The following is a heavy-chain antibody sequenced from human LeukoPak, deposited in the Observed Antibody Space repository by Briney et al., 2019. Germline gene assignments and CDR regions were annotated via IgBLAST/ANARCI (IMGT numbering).Heavy chain of an antibody. CDR3: ARGGHNYVYWDWFDP. CDR1: GDTFTDDY. Sequence: ASVKVSCKTSGDTFTDDYMHWVRQAPGQGLEWMGWINPNTGGTNHAQKFQGRVTMTRDRSISTAYMELSSLTPDDTAVYYCARGGHNYVYWDWFDPWGQGTLVTVSS. J-gene: IGHJ5*02. V-gene: IGHV1-2*02. D-gene: IGHD5-18*01. CDR2: INPNTGGT.